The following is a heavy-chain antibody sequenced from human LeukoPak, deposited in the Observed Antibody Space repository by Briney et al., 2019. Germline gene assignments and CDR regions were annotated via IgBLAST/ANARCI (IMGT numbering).Heavy chain of an antibody. CDR2: ISWNSGSI. CDR1: GFTFDDYA. V-gene: IGHV3-9*01. CDR3: AKDMVWFGELLSSGAFDI. Sequence: SLRLSCAASGFTFDDYAMHWVRQAPGKGLEWVSGISWNSGSIGYADSVKGRFTISRGNAKNSLYLQMNSLRAEDTALYYCAKDMVWFGELLSSGAFDIWGQGTMVTVSS. D-gene: IGHD3-10*01. J-gene: IGHJ3*02.